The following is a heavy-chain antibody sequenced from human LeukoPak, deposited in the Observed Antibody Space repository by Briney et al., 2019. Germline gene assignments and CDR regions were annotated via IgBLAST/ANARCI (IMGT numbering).Heavy chain of an antibody. CDR1: GGSISSYY. CDR2: IYTSGST. J-gene: IGHJ4*02. D-gene: IGHD3-3*01. Sequence: SETLSLTCTVSGGSISSYYWSWIRQPAGKGLKWIGRIYTSGSTNYNPSLKSRVTMSVDTSKNQFSLKLSSVTAADTAVYYCAREVNLRFLEWLIDYWGQGTLVTVSS. CDR3: AREVNLRFLEWLIDY. V-gene: IGHV4-4*07.